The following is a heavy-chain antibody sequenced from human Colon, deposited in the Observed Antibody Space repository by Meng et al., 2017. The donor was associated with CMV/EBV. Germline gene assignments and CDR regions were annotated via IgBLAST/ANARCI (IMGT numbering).Heavy chain of an antibody. CDR1: GFSFTSYW. CDR3: VVKGSAWFDY. D-gene: IGHD2-21*01. CDR2: MNAEGTII. J-gene: IGHJ4*02. V-gene: IGHV3-74*01. Sequence: GGSLRLSCAASGFSFTSYWMHWVRQAPGKGLVWISGMNAEGTIINNADSVKGRFTISRVNARNTLYLQMNSMRGDDTAVYYCVVKGSAWFDYWGQGTLVTVSS.